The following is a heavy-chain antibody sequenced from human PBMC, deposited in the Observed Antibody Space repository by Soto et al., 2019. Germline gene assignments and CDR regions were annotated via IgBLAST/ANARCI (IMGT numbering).Heavy chain of an antibody. CDR1: GGSISSYY. Sequence: QVQLQESGPGLVKPSETLSLTCTVSGGSISSYYWSWIRQPPGKGLEWIGYIYYSGSTNYNPSLKSRVTISVDTSKNQCSLKLSSVTAADTAVYDCAREAYYDSSGYFDYWGQGTLVTVSS. J-gene: IGHJ4*02. V-gene: IGHV4-59*01. D-gene: IGHD3-22*01. CDR3: AREAYYDSSGYFDY. CDR2: IYYSGST.